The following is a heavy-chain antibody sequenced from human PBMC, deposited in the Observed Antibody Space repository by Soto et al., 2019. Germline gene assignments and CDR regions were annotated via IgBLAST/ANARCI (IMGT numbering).Heavy chain of an antibody. CDR3: ARGHLRCSSSVYCDDMAV. D-gene: IGHD6-6*01. CDR2: ISGNNGNT. CDR1: GDTFTSYG. J-gene: IGHJ6*02. V-gene: IGHV1-18*04. Sequence: ASVKVSCKASGDTFTSYGITRVRQAPGQGLEWMGWISGNNGNTNHAPKLQGRVTMTTDTSTTTAYMELRSLRSDDTAVYYCARGHLRCSSSVYCDDMAVWVQGTTLSV.